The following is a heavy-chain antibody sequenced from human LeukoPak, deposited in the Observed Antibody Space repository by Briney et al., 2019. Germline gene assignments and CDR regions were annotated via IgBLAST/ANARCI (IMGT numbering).Heavy chain of an antibody. CDR1: GGSFSGYY. CDR3: AKSNGYGLIDI. J-gene: IGHJ3*02. V-gene: IGHV4-34*01. Sequence: SSETLSLTCAVYGGSFSGYYWSWIRQPPGKGLEWIGEINHSGSTNYNPSLKSRVTISLDTSRNQFSLKLSSVTAADTAVYYCAKSNGYGLIDIWGQGTMVTVSS. CDR2: INHSGST. D-gene: IGHD3-22*01.